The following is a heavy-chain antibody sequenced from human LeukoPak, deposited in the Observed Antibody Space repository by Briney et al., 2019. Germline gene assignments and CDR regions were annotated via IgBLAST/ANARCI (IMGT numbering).Heavy chain of an antibody. CDR1: GGTFSSYA. CDR2: IIPIFGTA. V-gene: IGHV1-69*06. Sequence: GASVKVSCKASGGTFSSYAISWVRQAPGQGLEWMGRIIPIFGTANYAQKFQGRATITADKSTSTAYMELSSLRSEDTAVYYCARALGYYDSSGLDYWGQGTLVTVSS. D-gene: IGHD3-22*01. J-gene: IGHJ4*02. CDR3: ARALGYYDSSGLDY.